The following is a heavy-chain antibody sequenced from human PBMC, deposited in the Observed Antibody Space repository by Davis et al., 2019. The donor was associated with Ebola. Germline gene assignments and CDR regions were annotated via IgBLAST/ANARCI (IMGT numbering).Heavy chain of an antibody. J-gene: IGHJ4*02. CDR1: GYTLTELS. D-gene: IGHD1-14*01. Sequence: AASVKVSCKVSGYTLTELSMHWVRQAPGKGLEWMGGFDPEDGETIYAQKFQGRVTMTRDTSTSTVYMELSSLRSEDTAVYYCARAPLTTPFDYWGQGTLVTVSS. CDR3: ARAPLTTPFDY. CDR2: FDPEDGET. V-gene: IGHV1-24*01.